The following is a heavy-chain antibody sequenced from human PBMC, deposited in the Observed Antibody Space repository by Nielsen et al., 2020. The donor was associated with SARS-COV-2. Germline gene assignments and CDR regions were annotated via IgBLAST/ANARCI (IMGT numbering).Heavy chain of an antibody. V-gene: IGHV4-34*01. CDR2: INHSGDT. Sequence: GSLRLSCVVYGGSLSGFQWKWIRQPSGKGLEWIAQINHSGDTKHNPSLKSRVTISVDTSKNQFSLKLSSVTAADTAVYYCARGRNENDYMDVWGSGTTVTMSS. CDR1: GGSLSGFQ. J-gene: IGHJ6*03. CDR3: ARGRNENDYMDV. D-gene: IGHD1-14*01.